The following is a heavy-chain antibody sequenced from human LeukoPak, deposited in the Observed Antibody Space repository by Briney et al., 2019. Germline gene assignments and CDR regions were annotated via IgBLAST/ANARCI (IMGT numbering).Heavy chain of an antibody. CDR1: GYKFTGYY. J-gene: IGHJ4*02. D-gene: IGHD1-26*01. CDR2: INPNIGGT. V-gene: IGHV1-2*02. CDR3: TTNGFIVGATTDY. Sequence: ASVKVSCRASGYKFTGYYLHWVRQAPGQGLEWMGWINPNIGGTHYAQKFRGRVTMTRDTSINTAYMELSSLTSDDTAVYYCTTNGFIVGATTDYWGQGTLVTVSS.